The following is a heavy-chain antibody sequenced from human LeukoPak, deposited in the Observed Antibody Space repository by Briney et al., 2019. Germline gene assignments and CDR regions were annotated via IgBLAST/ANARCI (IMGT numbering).Heavy chain of an antibody. CDR2: ISGSGGST. Sequence: QPGGSLRLSCAASGFTFSSYAMSWVRQAPGKGLEWVSAISGSGGSTYYADSVKGRFTISRDNSKNTLYLQMRRLRAEDTAVYYCVTVGKYKTSWYGVHWGQGALVTVSS. V-gene: IGHV3-23*01. D-gene: IGHD6-13*01. CDR1: GFTFSSYA. J-gene: IGHJ4*02. CDR3: VTVGKYKTSWYGVH.